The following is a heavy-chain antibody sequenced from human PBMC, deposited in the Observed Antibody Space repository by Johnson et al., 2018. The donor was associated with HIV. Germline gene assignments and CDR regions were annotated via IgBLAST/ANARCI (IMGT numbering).Heavy chain of an antibody. V-gene: IGHV3-30*02. CDR2: IRYDGSNK. Sequence: QVQLVESGGGVVQPGRSLRLSCTASGFTFSNYGMHWVRQAPGKGLEWVAFIRYDGSNKYYADSVNGRFTISRDNSKNTLYLQMNSLRAEDTAVYYCAKHSSGYRDAFDIWGQGTMVTVSS. CDR3: AKHSSGYRDAFDI. CDR1: GFTFSNYG. D-gene: IGHD3-22*01. J-gene: IGHJ3*02.